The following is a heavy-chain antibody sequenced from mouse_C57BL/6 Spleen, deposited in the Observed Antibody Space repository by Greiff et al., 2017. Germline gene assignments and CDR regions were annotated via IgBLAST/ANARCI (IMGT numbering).Heavy chain of an antibody. V-gene: IGHV5-17*01. D-gene: IGHD1-1*01. Sequence: EVKLVESGGGLVKPGGSLKLSCAASGFTFSDYGMHWVRQAPEKGLEWVAYISSGSSTIYYADTVKGRFTISRDNAKNNLFLQMTSLRSEDTAMYYCAKVYYGSSYWDFDVWGTGTTVTVSS. J-gene: IGHJ1*03. CDR2: ISSGSSTI. CDR3: AKVYYGSSYWDFDV. CDR1: GFTFSDYG.